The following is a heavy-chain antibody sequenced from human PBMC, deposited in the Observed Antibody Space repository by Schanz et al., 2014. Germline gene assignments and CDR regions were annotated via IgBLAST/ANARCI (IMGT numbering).Heavy chain of an antibody. D-gene: IGHD2-2*01. Sequence: QVQLVQSGSELKKPGASVKVSCKASGYTFTGHSMHWVRQAPGQGLEWMGWISDYNADTKYAQKVQGRVTMTTDTSTSTAYMELRSLRSDDTAVYYCLRANPTQHVVLPDALRYWGQGTLVSVSS. CDR3: LRANPTQHVVLPDALRY. CDR2: ISDYNADT. V-gene: IGHV1-18*04. J-gene: IGHJ4*02. CDR1: GYTFTGHS.